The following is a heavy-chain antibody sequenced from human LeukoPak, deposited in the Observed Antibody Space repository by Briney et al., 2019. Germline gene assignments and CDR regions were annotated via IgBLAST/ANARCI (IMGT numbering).Heavy chain of an antibody. J-gene: IGHJ6*02. CDR3: ARGERLGGLDV. CDR2: IIPILGIA. CDR1: GGTFSTYA. V-gene: IGHV1-69*04. D-gene: IGHD6-25*01. Sequence: SVKVSCKASGGTFSTYAINWVRQAPGQGLEWMGRIIPILGIANYAQKFRDRVTITADKSTSTAYVELTSLRSEDTAVYFCARGERLGGLDVWGQGTTVTVSS.